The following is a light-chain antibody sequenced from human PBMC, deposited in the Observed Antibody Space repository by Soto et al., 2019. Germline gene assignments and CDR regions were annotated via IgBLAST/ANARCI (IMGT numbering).Light chain of an antibody. V-gene: IGKV3-15*01. CDR3: QQYHNWPIT. CDR2: YAS. CDR1: QSIKNL. Sequence: PATLSVSPGEGATLSCRPSQSIKNLLAWYXXRXGXXXRXXXYYASTRATGVPARFSGSGYGTELTLAISSLQSEDFAVYYCQQYHNWPITFGQGKRLEIK. J-gene: IGKJ5*01.